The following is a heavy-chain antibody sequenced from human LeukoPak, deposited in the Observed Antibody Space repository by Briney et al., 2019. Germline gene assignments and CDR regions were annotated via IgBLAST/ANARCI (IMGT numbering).Heavy chain of an antibody. CDR3: ARSPFNLYFDF. J-gene: IGHJ4*02. CDR2: IYTSGST. CDR1: GGSISSYY. V-gene: IGHV4-4*09. Sequence: SETLSLTCTVSGGSISSYYWSWIRQPPGKGLEWIGYIYTSGSTNYNPSLKSRVTISVDTSKNQFSLKLSSVTAADTAVYFCARSPFNLYFDFWGQGTLVPVSS. D-gene: IGHD2-15*01.